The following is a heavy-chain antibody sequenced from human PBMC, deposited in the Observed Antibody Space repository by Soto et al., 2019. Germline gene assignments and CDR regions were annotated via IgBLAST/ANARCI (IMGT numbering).Heavy chain of an antibody. Sequence: GSLRLSCAASGFSFRSYYLNWVRQAPGRGLEWVSSISPSSSLLSYADSVKGRFTISRDNAKSSVHLQMNSLRAEDTAVYFCARVGTDYGSGSPYYSDYWGQGTLVTVSS. CDR2: ISPSSSLL. D-gene: IGHD3-10*01. CDR1: GFSFRSYY. V-gene: IGHV3-21*06. J-gene: IGHJ4*02. CDR3: ARVGTDYGSGSPYYSDY.